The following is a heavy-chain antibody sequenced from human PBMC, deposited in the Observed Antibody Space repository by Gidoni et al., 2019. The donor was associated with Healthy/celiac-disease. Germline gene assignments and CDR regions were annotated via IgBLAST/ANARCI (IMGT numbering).Heavy chain of an antibody. D-gene: IGHD3-3*01. CDR2: INHSGST. V-gene: IGHV4-34*01. CDR1: GGSFSGYY. Sequence: QVQLQQWGAGLLKPSETLSLTFAVYGGSFSGYYWSWIRQPPGKGLEWIGEINHSGSTNYNPSLKSRVTISVDTSKNQFSLKLSSVTAADTAVYYCARGASLTIFGVVIDGDFDYWGQGTLVTVSS. CDR3: ARGASLTIFGVVIDGDFDY. J-gene: IGHJ4*02.